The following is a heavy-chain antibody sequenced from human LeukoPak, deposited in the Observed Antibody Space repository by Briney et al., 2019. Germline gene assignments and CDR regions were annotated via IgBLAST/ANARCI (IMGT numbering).Heavy chain of an antibody. V-gene: IGHV3-23*01. CDR2: VSDSGTST. CDR3: AKDRGIFYYRGFDY. Sequence: PGGSLRLTCAASGFALSNHAMSWVRQAPGKGLEWVSGVSDSGTSTDYADSVKGRFTISRDNSKNMLYLQMNSPRAEDTAVYYCAKDRGIFYYRGFDYWGQGALVTVSS. CDR1: GFALSNHA. J-gene: IGHJ4*02. D-gene: IGHD2-8*01.